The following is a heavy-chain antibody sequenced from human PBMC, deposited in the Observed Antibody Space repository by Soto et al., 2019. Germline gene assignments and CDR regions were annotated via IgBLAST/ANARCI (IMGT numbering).Heavy chain of an antibody. CDR2: ISNYNGNT. J-gene: IGHJ4*02. V-gene: IGHV1-18*01. D-gene: IGHD3-10*01. CDR1: GYTFASYG. CDR3: ARDLLYYGSGSYQDS. Sequence: GASVKVSCKASGYTFASYGISWVRQAPGQGLEWMGWISNYNGNTNYAQKLQGRVTMTTDTSTSTAYMELRSLRSDDTAVYYCARDLLYYGSGSYQDSWGQGTLVTVSS.